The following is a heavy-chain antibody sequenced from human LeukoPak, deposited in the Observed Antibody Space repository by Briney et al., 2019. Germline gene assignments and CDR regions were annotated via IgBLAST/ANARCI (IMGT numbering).Heavy chain of an antibody. CDR2: IYTSGST. CDR1: GGSISIGSYY. J-gene: IGHJ4*02. D-gene: IGHD5-18*01. V-gene: IGHV4-61*02. Sequence: SDTLSLTCTVSGGSISIGSYYWSWIRQPAGKGLEWIGRIYTSGSTNYNPSLKSRVTISVDTSKNQFSLKLSSVTAADTAVYYCARGALGNTAMAPFDYWGQGTLVTVSS. CDR3: ARGALGNTAMAPFDY.